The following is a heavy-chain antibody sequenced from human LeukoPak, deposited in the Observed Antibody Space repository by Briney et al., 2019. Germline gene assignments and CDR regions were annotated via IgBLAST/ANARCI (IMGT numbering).Heavy chain of an antibody. CDR1: GFTFSSYG. V-gene: IGHV3-64*01. CDR2: ISDNGGST. Sequence: GGSLRLSCAASGFTFSSYGMHWVRQAPGKGLEYVSAISDNGGSTYYAKSVKGRFTISRDNSKNTLYLQMGSLRAEDMAVYYCASSGSYSNFDHWGQGTLVTVSS. J-gene: IGHJ4*02. D-gene: IGHD1-26*01. CDR3: ASSGSYSNFDH.